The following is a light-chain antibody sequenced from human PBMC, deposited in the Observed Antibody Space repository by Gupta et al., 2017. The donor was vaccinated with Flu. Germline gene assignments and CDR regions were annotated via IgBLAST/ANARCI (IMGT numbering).Light chain of an antibody. V-gene: IGLV1-44*01. CDR2: NDN. Sequence: QSALTQPPSASGTPGHTVTISCSGVTSNIGSNPVSWYHQLPGTAPTRLIYNDNHRPSGGPDRFSGSKSGASASLAIRGLQSEDEADYLCASWDDSLNGHGIFGGGTKLTVL. CDR1: TSNIGSNP. CDR3: ASWDDSLNGHGI. J-gene: IGLJ2*01.